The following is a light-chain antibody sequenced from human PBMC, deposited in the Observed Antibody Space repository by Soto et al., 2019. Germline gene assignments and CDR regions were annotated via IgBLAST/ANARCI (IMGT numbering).Light chain of an antibody. CDR3: ASWEDSLNGWV. CDR1: RSDIGSNY. Sequence: QSVLTQPPSASGTPGQRVTISCSGSRSDIGSNYVYWYQHLPGMAPKLLIYRNDQRPSGVPDRISGSKSGTSASLAIIGLRSEDEAEYYCASWEDSLNGWVIGGGTKLTVL. V-gene: IGLV1-47*01. CDR2: RND. J-gene: IGLJ3*02.